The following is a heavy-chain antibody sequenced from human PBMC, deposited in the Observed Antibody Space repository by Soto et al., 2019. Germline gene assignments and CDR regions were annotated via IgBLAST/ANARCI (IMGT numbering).Heavy chain of an antibody. D-gene: IGHD2-15*01. CDR2: IKSKTDGGTT. Sequence: GSLRLSCAASGFTFSNALMNWVRQAPGKGLEWVGRIKSKTDGGTTDYAAPVKCRFTISRDDSKNTLYLQMNSLKTEDTAVYYCTTDWESPSIFSFVVVAPHDYWGQGTLVTVS. J-gene: IGHJ4*02. CDR1: GFTFSNAL. V-gene: IGHV3-15*07. CDR3: TTDWESPSIFSFVVVAPHDY.